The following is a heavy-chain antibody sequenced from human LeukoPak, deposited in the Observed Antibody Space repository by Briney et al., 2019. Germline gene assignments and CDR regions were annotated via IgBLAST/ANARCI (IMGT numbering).Heavy chain of an antibody. CDR2: IYTSGST. V-gene: IGHV4-4*07. J-gene: IGHJ6*04. Sequence: PSETLSLTCTVSGGSISSYYWSWIRQPAGKGLEWIGRIYTSGSTNYSPSLKSRVTMSVDTSKNQFSLKLSSVTTADTAVYYCARERSRVWFGGDVWGKGTTVTVSS. CDR3: ARERSRVWFGGDV. D-gene: IGHD3-10*01. CDR1: GGSISSYY.